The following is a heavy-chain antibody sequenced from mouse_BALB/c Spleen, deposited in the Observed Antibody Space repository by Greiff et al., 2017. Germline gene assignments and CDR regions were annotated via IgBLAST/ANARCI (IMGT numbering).Heavy chain of an antibody. CDR2: IRNKANGYTT. Sequence: EVTLVESGGGLVQPGGSLRLSCATSGFTFTDYYMSWVRQPPGKALEWLGFIRNKANGYTTEYSASVKGRFTISRDNSQSILYLQMNTLRAEDSATYYCARDIGDLYAMDYWGQGTSVTVSS. D-gene: IGHD2-13*01. V-gene: IGHV7-3*02. CDR1: GFTFTDYY. J-gene: IGHJ4*01. CDR3: ARDIGDLYAMDY.